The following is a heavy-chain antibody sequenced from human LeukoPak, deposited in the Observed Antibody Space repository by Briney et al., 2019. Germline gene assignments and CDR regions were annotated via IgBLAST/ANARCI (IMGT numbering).Heavy chain of an antibody. J-gene: IGHJ3*02. V-gene: IGHV3-23*01. Sequence: GGSLRLSCAASGVTLSTYAMSWARQAPGRGLEWVSGISSSGSGGNTYYADSVKGRFTISRDSSKNTLFLHMNSLRAEDTAVYYCARDFRGYSYGNDAFDIWGQGTMVTVSS. CDR3: ARDFRGYSYGNDAFDI. CDR2: ISSSGSGGNT. D-gene: IGHD5-18*01. CDR1: GVTLSTYA.